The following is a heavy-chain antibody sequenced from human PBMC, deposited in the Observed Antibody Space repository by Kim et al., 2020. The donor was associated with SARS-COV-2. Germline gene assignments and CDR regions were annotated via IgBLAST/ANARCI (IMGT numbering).Heavy chain of an antibody. CDR2: ISYSGSTI. D-gene: IGHD5-18*01. CDR3: ARGGYTAMASYYYYGMDV. Sequence: GGSLRLSCAASGFTFSSYEMNWVRQAPGKGLEWVSYISYSGSTIYYADSVKGRFTISRDNAKNSLYLQMNSLRAEDTAVYYCARGGYTAMASYYYYGMDVWGQGTTVTVSS. J-gene: IGHJ6*02. CDR1: GFTFSSYE. V-gene: IGHV3-48*03.